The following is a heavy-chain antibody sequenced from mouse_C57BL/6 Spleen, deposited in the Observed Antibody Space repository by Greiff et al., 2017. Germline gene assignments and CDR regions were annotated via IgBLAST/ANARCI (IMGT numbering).Heavy chain of an antibody. Sequence: VHVQQSGTGLVKPSQSLSLTCSVTGYSFTSGYYWNWNRQFPGDKLECMDSIRSDGSTNYNPYLKNRIAITRDTSKKQVLLKLKSVTTENIATYYCARGRARGDWGPRTSVP. CDR2: IRSDGST. J-gene: IGHJ4*01. CDR1: GYSFTSGYY. V-gene: IGHV3-6*01. CDR3: ARGRARGD.